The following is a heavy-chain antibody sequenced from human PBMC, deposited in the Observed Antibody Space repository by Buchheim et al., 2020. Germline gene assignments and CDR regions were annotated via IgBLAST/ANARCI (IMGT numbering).Heavy chain of an antibody. Sequence: QVQLQESGPGLVKPSQTLSLTCTVSGGSIGSGGYYWSWIRQHPGKGLEWIGYIYHSGSTYYNPSLKSRVTISVDRSKNQFSLKLSSVTAADTAVYYCARGFYDSSAPEYYFDYWGQGTL. V-gene: IGHV4-31*03. CDR3: ARGFYDSSAPEYYFDY. D-gene: IGHD3-22*01. CDR1: GGSIGSGGYY. CDR2: IYHSGST. J-gene: IGHJ4*02.